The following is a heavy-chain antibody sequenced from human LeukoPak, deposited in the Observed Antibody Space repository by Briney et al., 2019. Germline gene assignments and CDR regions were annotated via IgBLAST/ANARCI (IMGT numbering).Heavy chain of an antibody. CDR3: ARHYYGSGSDLFDY. D-gene: IGHD3-10*01. V-gene: IGHV4-61*02. Sequence: PSETLSLTCTVSGGSISSGSYYWSWVRQPAGKGLEWIGRIYTSGSTNYNPSLKSRVTISVDTSKNQFSLKLSSVTAADTAVYYCARHYYGSGSDLFDYWGQGTLVTVSS. CDR1: GGSISSGSYY. J-gene: IGHJ4*02. CDR2: IYTSGST.